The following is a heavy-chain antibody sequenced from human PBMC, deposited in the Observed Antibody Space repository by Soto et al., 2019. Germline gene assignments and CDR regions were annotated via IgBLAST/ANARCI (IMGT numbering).Heavy chain of an antibody. J-gene: IGHJ6*03. CDR2: ISYDGSNK. D-gene: IGHD4-17*01. CDR1: GFTFSSYG. Sequence: GGSLRLSCAASGFTFSSYGMHWVRQAPGKGLEWVAVISYDGSNKYYADSVKGRFTISRDNSKNTLYLQMNSLRAEDTAVYYCAKDSNDYGDYYMDVWGKGTTVTVSS. CDR3: AKDSNDYGDYYMDV. V-gene: IGHV3-30*18.